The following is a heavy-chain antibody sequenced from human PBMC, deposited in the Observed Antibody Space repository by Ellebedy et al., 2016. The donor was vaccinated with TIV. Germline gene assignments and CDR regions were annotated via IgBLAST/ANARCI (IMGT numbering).Heavy chain of an antibody. CDR2: TDPSGGGT. CDR1: GYTFSSNY. Sequence: AASVKVSCKASGYTFSSNYMHWVRQAPGQGLEWMGITDPSGGGTNYAQKFQGRVTMTRDTSTSTVYMELSSLRSEDTAVYYCARRSSAYALDYWGQGTLVTVSS. V-gene: IGHV1-46*01. J-gene: IGHJ4*02. D-gene: IGHD5-12*01. CDR3: ARRSSAYALDY.